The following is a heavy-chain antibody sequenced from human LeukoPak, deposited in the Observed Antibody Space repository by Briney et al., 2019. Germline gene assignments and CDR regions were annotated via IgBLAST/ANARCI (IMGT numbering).Heavy chain of an antibody. J-gene: IGHJ3*02. CDR1: GGSISTTNW. Sequence: PSETLSLTCDVSGGSISTTNWWTWVRQPPGKGLEWIGEIHYGGSATYNPSLNSRVSISLDKSKNQFSLKLRSVTAADTAVYYCARNGPTAAGAFDIWGQGTMVTVSS. D-gene: IGHD6-13*01. V-gene: IGHV4-4*02. CDR3: ARNGPTAAGAFDI. CDR2: IHYGGSA.